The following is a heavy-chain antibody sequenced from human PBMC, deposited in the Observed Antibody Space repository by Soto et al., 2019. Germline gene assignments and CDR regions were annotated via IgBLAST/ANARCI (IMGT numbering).Heavy chain of an antibody. Sequence: EVYLVESGGGLVQPGGSLRLSCATSGFNFGSDWMTWVRQAPGKGLEWLANVKHDESEKYYADSVKGRFTISRDNAKNSLYLEMNNLRVDDTAVYYCARAQYFVVVPALDYWGQGALVSVSS. CDR3: ARAQYFVVVPALDY. CDR1: GFNFGSDW. CDR2: VKHDESEK. J-gene: IGHJ4*02. V-gene: IGHV3-7*01. D-gene: IGHD3-3*01.